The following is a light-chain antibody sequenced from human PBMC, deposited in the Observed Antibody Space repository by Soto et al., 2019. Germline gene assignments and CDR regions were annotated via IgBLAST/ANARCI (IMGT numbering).Light chain of an antibody. CDR2: WAS. CDR1: RSVLYKSNNKNH. CDR3: QQYNNWLRGT. Sequence: DIVMTQSPDSLAVSLGERATMNCKCSRSVLYKSNNKNHLAWYQQKPGQPPQLIIYWASTRESGVPERFSGSGSGTDFTLTISSLQSEDFAVYYCQQYNNWLRGTFGQGTKVDIK. J-gene: IGKJ1*01. V-gene: IGKV4-1*01.